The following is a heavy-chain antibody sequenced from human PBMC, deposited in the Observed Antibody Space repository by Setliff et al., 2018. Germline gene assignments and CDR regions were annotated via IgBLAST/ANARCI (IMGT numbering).Heavy chain of an antibody. J-gene: IGHJ4*02. Sequence: SETLSLTCTVSGGSISSYYWSWIRQPPWKGLEWIGYIYTSGSTNYNSSLQSRVTISLDTSKNQFSLKVSSVTAADTAVYYCARAPPNRYSGGSCADFDYWGQGTLVTVSS. D-gene: IGHD2-15*01. CDR3: ARAPPNRYSGGSCADFDY. V-gene: IGHV4-4*08. CDR1: GGSISSYY. CDR2: IYTSGST.